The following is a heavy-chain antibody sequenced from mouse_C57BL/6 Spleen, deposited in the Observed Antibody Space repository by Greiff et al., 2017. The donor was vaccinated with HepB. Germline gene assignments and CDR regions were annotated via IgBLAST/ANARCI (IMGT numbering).Heavy chain of an antibody. CDR2: ISGGGGNT. CDR3: ARRYYGSSRYYYAMDC. D-gene: IGHD1-1*01. CDR1: GFTFSSYT. J-gene: IGHJ4*01. Sequence: DVMLVESGGGLVKPGGSLKLSCAASGFTFSSYTMSWVRQTPEKRLEWVATISGGGGNTYYPDSVKGRFTISRDNAKNTLYLQMSSLRSEDTALSYCARRYYGSSRYYYAMDCWGQGTSVTVSS. V-gene: IGHV5-9*01.